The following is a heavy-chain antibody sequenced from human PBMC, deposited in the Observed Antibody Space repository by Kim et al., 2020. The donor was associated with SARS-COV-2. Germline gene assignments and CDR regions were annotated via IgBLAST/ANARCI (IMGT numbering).Heavy chain of an antibody. D-gene: IGHD3-3*01. Sequence: KGRFTISRDNAKNSLYLQMNSLRAEDTAVYYCARDSPDYDFWSPGYFDYWGQGTLVTVSS. V-gene: IGHV3-11*01. J-gene: IGHJ4*02. CDR3: ARDSPDYDFWSPGYFDY.